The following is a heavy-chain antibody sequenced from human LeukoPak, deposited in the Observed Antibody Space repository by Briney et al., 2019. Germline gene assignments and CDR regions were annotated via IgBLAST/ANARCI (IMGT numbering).Heavy chain of an antibody. Sequence: GGSLRLSCAASGFTFSSYAMNWVRQAPGKGLEWVSSISGSDDNTYYADSVKGRFTISRDNSKNTLYLQMNSLRAEDTAVYYCAKGTGTTFRFRTYSYFYHMDVWGKGSSVTVSS. CDR1: GFTFSSYA. CDR2: ISGSDDNT. V-gene: IGHV3-23*01. D-gene: IGHD1-7*01. CDR3: AKGTGTTFRFRTYSYFYHMDV. J-gene: IGHJ6*03.